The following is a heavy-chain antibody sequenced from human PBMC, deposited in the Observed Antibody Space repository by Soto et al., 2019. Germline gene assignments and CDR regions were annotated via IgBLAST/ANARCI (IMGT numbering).Heavy chain of an antibody. CDR1: GFTFSSYA. CDR3: AKDHRLFIGFWSGYY. J-gene: IGHJ4*02. V-gene: IGHV3-23*01. Sequence: GGSLRLSYAASGFTFSSYAMSWVRQATGKGLEWVSAISGSGGSTYYADSVKGRFTISRDNSKNTLYLQMNSLRAEDTAVYYCAKDHRLFIGFWSGYYWGQGTLVTVSS. CDR2: ISGSGGST. D-gene: IGHD3-3*01.